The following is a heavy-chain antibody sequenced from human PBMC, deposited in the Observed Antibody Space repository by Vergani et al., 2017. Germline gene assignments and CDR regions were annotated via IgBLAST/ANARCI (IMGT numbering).Heavy chain of an antibody. V-gene: IGHV1-2*02. CDR2: INPNSGGT. D-gene: IGHD2-15*01. CDR1: GYTFTGYY. CDR3: ARVSGSKYVVVVAATPWWFDP. J-gene: IGHJ5*02. Sequence: QVQLVQSGAEVKKPGASVKVSCKASGYTFTGYYMHWVRQAPGQGLEWMGWINPNSGGTNYAQKFQGRVTMTTDTSTSTAYMELRSLRSDDTAVYYCARVSGSKYVVVVAATPWWFDPWGQGTLVTVSS.